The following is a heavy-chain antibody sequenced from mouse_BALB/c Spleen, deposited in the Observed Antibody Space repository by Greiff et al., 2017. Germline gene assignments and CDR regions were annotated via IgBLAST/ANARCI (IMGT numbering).Heavy chain of an antibody. CDR1: GFSLTSYD. CDR3: VRDRYDDYYAMDY. V-gene: IGHV2-9-2*01. Sequence: QVQLQQSGPGLVAPSQSLSITCTVSGFSLTSYDISWIRQPPGKGLEWLGVIWTGGGTNYNSAFMSRLSISKDNSKSQVFLKMNSLQTDDTAIYYCVRDRYDDYYAMDYWGQGTSVTVSS. D-gene: IGHD2-14*01. J-gene: IGHJ4*01. CDR2: IWTGGGT.